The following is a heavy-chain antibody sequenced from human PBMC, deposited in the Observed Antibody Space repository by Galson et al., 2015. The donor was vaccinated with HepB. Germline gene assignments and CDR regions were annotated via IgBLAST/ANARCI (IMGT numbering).Heavy chain of an antibody. CDR3: AREAREWGSSWDFDY. V-gene: IGHV1-69*13. D-gene: IGHD6-13*01. J-gene: IGHJ4*02. CDR1: GGTFSSYA. CDR2: IIPIFGTA. Sequence: SAKVSCKASGGTFSSYAISWVRQAPGQGLEWMGGIIPIFGTANYAQKFQGRVTITADESTSTAYMELSSLRSEDTAVYYCAREAREWGSSWDFDYWGQGTLVTVSS.